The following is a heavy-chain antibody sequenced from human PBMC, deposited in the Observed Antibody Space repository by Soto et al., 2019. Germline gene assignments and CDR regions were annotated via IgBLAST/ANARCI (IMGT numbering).Heavy chain of an antibody. V-gene: IGHV3-23*01. CDR3: AKFSYDSSGYLFDY. CDR1: GFTFSSYA. CDR2: INNSGGTT. D-gene: IGHD3-22*01. J-gene: IGHJ4*02. Sequence: GGSLRLSCAASGFTFSSYAMSWVRPAPGKGLEWVSAINNSGGTTYYADSVKGRLTISRDNSKNTLYLQMNSLRAEDTAVYYCAKFSYDSSGYLFDYWGQGTLVTVSS.